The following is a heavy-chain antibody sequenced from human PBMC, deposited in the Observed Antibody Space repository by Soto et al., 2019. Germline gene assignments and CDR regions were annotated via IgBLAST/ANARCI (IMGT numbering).Heavy chain of an antibody. V-gene: IGHV4-59*01. Sequence: NPSETLSLTCTVSGGSISSYYWSCIRQPPGKGLEWIGYIYYSGSTNYNPSLKSRVTISVDTSKKQFSLKLISVNAADTAVYYCTTVNTYYYDSFGYYYYYYGLGDWGPGTTVTISS. D-gene: IGHD3-22*01. J-gene: IGHJ6*02. CDR3: TTVNTYYYDSFGYYYYYYGLGD. CDR1: GGSISSYY. CDR2: IYYSGST.